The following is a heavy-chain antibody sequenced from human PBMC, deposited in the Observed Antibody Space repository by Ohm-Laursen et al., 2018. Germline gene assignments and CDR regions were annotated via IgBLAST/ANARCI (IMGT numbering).Heavy chain of an antibody. Sequence: SLRLSCAASGFTFSNYAMSWVRQAPGKGLEWVSGISGRGDYTYYADSVKGRFTVSRDDSKSTLYLQMNSLRAEDTALYYCAKDTPRGEYWGQGTLVTVSS. D-gene: IGHD3-10*01. J-gene: IGHJ4*02. CDR2: ISGRGDYT. V-gene: IGHV3-23*01. CDR1: GFTFSNYA. CDR3: AKDTPRGEY.